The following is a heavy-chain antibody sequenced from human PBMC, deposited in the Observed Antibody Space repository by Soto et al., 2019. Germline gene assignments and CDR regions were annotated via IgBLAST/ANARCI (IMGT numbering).Heavy chain of an antibody. CDR3: ARAPGYYDILTGYYKPTYFDY. D-gene: IGHD3-9*01. CDR1: GGSISSGGYY. Sequence: PSETLSLTCTVSGGSISSGGYYWSWIRQHPGKGLEWIGYIYYSGSTYYNPSLKSRVTISVDTSKNQFSLKLSSVTAADTAVYYCARAPGYYDILTGYYKPTYFDYWGQGTLVTVSS. V-gene: IGHV4-31*03. J-gene: IGHJ4*02. CDR2: IYYSGST.